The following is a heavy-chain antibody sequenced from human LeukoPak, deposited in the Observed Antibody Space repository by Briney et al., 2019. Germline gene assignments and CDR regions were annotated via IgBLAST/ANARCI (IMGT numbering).Heavy chain of an antibody. CDR3: ARGDYDSSETAFDI. Sequence: SETLSLTCTVSGGSISSYYWGWIRQPPGKGLEWIGYIYYSGSTNYNPSLKSRVTISVDTSKNQFSLKLSSVTAADTAVYYCARGDYDSSETAFDIWGQGTMVTVSS. CDR2: IYYSGST. J-gene: IGHJ3*02. V-gene: IGHV4-59*01. D-gene: IGHD3-22*01. CDR1: GGSISSYY.